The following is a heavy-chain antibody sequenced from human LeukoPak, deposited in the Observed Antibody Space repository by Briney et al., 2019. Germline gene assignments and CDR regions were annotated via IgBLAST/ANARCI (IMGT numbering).Heavy chain of an antibody. CDR3: ARATSSYFYYMDV. D-gene: IGHD5-12*01. Sequence: SETLSLTCTVSGGSISSSSYYWGWIRQPPGKGLEWIGSIYYSGSTYYNPSLKSRVTISADTSKNQFSLNVSSVTAADTAVYYCARATSSYFYYMDVWGKGTTVTISS. V-gene: IGHV4-39*07. CDR2: IYYSGST. CDR1: GGSISSSSYY. J-gene: IGHJ6*03.